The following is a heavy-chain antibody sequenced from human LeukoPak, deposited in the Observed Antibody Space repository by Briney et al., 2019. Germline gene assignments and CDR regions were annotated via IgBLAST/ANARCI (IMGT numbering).Heavy chain of an antibody. V-gene: IGHV3-23*01. Sequence: GGSLRLSCAASGFTFSSYAMSWVRQAPGKGLEWVSAISGSGGSTYYADSVKGRFTISRDNSKNTLYLQMNSLRAEDTAVYYCARGQFVRVNYRKRWYFDLWGRGTLVTVSS. D-gene: IGHD1-7*01. CDR1: GFTFSSYA. J-gene: IGHJ2*01. CDR2: ISGSGGST. CDR3: ARGQFVRVNYRKRWYFDL.